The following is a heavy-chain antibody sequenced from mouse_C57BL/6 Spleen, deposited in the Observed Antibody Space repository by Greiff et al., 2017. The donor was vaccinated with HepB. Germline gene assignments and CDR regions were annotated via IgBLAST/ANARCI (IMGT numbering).Heavy chain of an antibody. CDR2: INPNNGGT. CDR1: GYTFTDYY. Sequence: VQLQQSGPELVKPGASVKISCKASGYTFTDYYMNWVKQSHGKSLEWIGDINPNNGGTSYNQKFKGKATVTVDKSSSTAYMELRSLTSEDSAVYYCARSYSNHFDYWGQGTTLTVSS. CDR3: ARSYSNHFDY. V-gene: IGHV1-26*01. J-gene: IGHJ2*01. D-gene: IGHD2-5*01.